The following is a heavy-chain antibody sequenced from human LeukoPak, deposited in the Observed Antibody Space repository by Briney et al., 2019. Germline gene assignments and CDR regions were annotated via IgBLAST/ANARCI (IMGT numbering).Heavy chain of an antibody. J-gene: IGHJ4*02. CDR2: ISGSGGST. CDR3: AKDLEWLVRPLSY. Sequence: GGSLRLSCAASGFTFSNAWMSWVRQAPGRGLEWVSAISGSGGSTYYADSVKGRFTISRDNSKNTLYLQMNTLRAEDTALYYCAKDLEWLVRPLSYWGQGTLVTVSS. D-gene: IGHD6-19*01. CDR1: GFTFSNAW. V-gene: IGHV3-23*01.